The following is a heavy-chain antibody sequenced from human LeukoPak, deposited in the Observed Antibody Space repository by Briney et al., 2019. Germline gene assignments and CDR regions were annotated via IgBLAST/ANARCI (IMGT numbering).Heavy chain of an antibody. Sequence: ASVKVSCKASGYTFTGYYMHWVRQAPGQGLEWMGWINPNSGGTNYAQKFQGRVTMTRDTSISTAYMELSRLRSDDTAVYYCARGTYCGGDCYSFDYRGQGTLVTVSS. J-gene: IGHJ4*02. V-gene: IGHV1-2*02. CDR3: ARGTYCGGDCYSFDY. D-gene: IGHD2-21*01. CDR1: GYTFTGYY. CDR2: INPNSGGT.